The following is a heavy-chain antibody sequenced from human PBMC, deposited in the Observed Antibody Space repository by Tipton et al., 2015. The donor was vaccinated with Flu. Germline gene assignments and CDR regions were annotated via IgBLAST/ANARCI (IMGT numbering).Heavy chain of an antibody. CDR2: IKQDGSEK. CDR1: GFTFSSYW. D-gene: IGHD6-13*01. CDR3: ARDRSSSWYGLDY. V-gene: IGHV3-7*01. Sequence: SLRLSCAASGFTFSSYWMSWVRQAPGKGLEWVANIKQDGSEKYYVDSVKGRFTISRDNAKNSLYLQMNSLRAEDTAVYHCARDRSSSWYGLDYWGQGTLVTVSS. J-gene: IGHJ4*02.